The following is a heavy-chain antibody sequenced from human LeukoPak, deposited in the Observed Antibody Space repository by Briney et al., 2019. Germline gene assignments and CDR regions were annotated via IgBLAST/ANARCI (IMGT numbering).Heavy chain of an antibody. V-gene: IGHV3-23*01. D-gene: IGHD3-3*01. CDR3: ARDPLPTYYDFWSGYYRHFDY. CDR1: GFSFSRSA. CDR2: IDAGGVTT. J-gene: IGHJ4*02. Sequence: GGSLRLSCEASGFSFSRSAMNWVRQAPGKGLEWVSAIDAGGVTTFYADSVKVRFTISRDNSKNTLYLQMNSLRAEDTAVYYCARDPLPTYYDFWSGYYRHFDYWGQGTLVTVSS.